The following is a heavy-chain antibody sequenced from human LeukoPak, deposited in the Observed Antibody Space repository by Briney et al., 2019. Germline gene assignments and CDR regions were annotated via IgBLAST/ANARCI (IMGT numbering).Heavy chain of an antibody. CDR2: ISGSGTST. CDR3: ANAHYGGNSGYYYGMDV. Sequence: GGSLRLSCAASGFTFSSDAMSWVRQAPGKGLEWVSAISGSGTSTYYADSVKGRFTISRDNSKNTLYLQMNTLRAEDTAVYYCANAHYGGNSGYYYGMDVWGQGTTVTVSS. D-gene: IGHD4-23*01. CDR1: GFTFSSDA. J-gene: IGHJ6*02. V-gene: IGHV3-23*01.